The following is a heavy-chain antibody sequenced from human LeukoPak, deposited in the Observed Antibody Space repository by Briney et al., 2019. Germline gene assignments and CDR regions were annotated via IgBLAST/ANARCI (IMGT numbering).Heavy chain of an antibody. CDR2: FDPEDGET. J-gene: IGHJ4*02. V-gene: IGHV1-24*01. CDR3: ATASPLYCSSTSCRPFDY. D-gene: IGHD2-2*01. Sequence: ASVKVSCKASGYTFTSYDINWVRQATAQGPEWMGGFDPEDGETIYAQKFQGRVTMTEDTSTDTAYMELSSLRSEDTAVYYCATASPLYCSSTSCRPFDYWGQGTLVTVSS. CDR1: GYTFTSYD.